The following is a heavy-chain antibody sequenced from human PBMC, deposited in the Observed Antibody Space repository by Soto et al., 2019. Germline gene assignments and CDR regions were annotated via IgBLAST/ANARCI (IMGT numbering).Heavy chain of an antibody. CDR1: GGSISSYY. Sequence: PSETLSLTCTVSGGSISSYYWSWIRQPPGKGLEWIGYIYYSGSTNYNPSLKSRVTISVDTSKNQFSLKLSSVTAADTAVYYCARVQGVAATYYYGMDVWGQGTTVTVSS. D-gene: IGHD2-15*01. J-gene: IGHJ6*02. CDR3: ARVQGVAATYYYGMDV. V-gene: IGHV4-59*01. CDR2: IYYSGST.